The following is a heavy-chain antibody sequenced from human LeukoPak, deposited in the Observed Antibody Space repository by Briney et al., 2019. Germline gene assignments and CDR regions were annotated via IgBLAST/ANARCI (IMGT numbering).Heavy chain of an antibody. D-gene: IGHD6-6*01. CDR1: GFTFSSYG. CDR2: IRYDGSNK. J-gene: IGHJ4*02. CDR3: ARDPYSSSSFDF. Sequence: GGSLRLSCAASGFTFSSYGMHWVRQAPGKGLEWVAFIRYDGSNKYYAASVKGRFTISRDNAKNSLYLQMNSLRAEDTAVYYCARDPYSSSSFDFWGQGTLVAVSS. V-gene: IGHV3-30*02.